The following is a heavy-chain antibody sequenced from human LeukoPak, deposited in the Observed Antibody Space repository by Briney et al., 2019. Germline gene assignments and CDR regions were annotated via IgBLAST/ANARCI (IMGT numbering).Heavy chain of an antibody. CDR3: ARDSNWRRINYYYGMDV. CDR1: GGSISSSSYY. J-gene: IGHJ6*02. D-gene: IGHD2-8*01. CDR2: IYYSGST. V-gene: IGHV4-39*07. Sequence: SETLSLTCTVSGGSISSSSYYWGWIRQPPGKGLEWIGSIYYSGSTYYNPSLKSRVTISVDTSKNQFSLKLSSVTAADTAVYYCARDSNWRRINYYYGMDVWGQGTTVTVSS.